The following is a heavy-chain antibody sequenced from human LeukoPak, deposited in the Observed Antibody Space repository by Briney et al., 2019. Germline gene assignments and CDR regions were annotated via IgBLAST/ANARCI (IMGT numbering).Heavy chain of an antibody. V-gene: IGHV4-61*02. CDR3: ARELRYSSADSCYSCDY. CDR2: IYASGSA. CDR1: GGSINSGGYY. D-gene: IGHD2-15*01. J-gene: IGHJ4*02. Sequence: SQTLSLTCTVSGGSINSGGYYWSWIRQPAGKGLEWIGRIYASGSANYNPSLKSRVTISVDTSKNQFSLKMSSVTAADTAFYYCARELRYSSADSCYSCDYWGRGSLVTVSS.